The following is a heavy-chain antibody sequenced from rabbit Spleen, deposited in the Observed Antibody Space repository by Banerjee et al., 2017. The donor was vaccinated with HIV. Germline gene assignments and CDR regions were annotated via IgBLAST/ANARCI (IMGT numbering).Heavy chain of an antibody. J-gene: IGHJ6*01. CDR3: ARDTGSSFSSYGMDL. D-gene: IGHD8-1*01. Sequence: QSLEESGGGLVQPEGSLALTCKASGFSFSSSDYICWVRQAPGKGLEWTSCIAGSTSAFTYSATWAKGRFTISKTSSTTVTLQMTSLTVADTATYFCARDTGSSFSSYGMDLWGQGTLVTVS. CDR2: IAGSTSAFT. CDR1: GFSFSSSDY. V-gene: IGHV1S40*01.